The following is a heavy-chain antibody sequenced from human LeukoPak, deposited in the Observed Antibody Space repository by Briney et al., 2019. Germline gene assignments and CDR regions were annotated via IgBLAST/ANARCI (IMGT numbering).Heavy chain of an antibody. CDR3: ASRGFDF. D-gene: IGHD3-10*01. CDR2: TYHRSKWYN. Sequence: ASQTLSLTCAISGDSVSSNSAAWNWIRQSPSRGLEWLGRTYHRSKWYNDYAVSMKSRITINADTSKNLFSLQLNSMTPEDTAVYYCASRGFDFWGRGTLVTASS. V-gene: IGHV6-1*01. J-gene: IGHJ2*01. CDR1: GDSVSSNSAA.